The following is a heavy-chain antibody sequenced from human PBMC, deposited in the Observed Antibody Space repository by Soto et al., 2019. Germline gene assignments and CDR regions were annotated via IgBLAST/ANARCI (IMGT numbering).Heavy chain of an antibody. CDR3: ARGLEMRLRPHEWFDP. Sequence: SETLSLTCTVSGGSISSYYWSWIRQPPGKGLEWIGYIYYSGSTNYNPSLKSRVTISVDTSKNQFSLKLSSVTAADTAVYYCARGLEMRLRPHEWFDPWGQGTLVTVSS. CDR1: GGSISSYY. D-gene: IGHD5-12*01. V-gene: IGHV4-59*01. J-gene: IGHJ5*02. CDR2: IYYSGST.